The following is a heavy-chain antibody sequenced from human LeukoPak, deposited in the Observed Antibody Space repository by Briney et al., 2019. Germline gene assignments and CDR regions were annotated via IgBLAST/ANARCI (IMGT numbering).Heavy chain of an antibody. CDR2: ISSSGSTI. CDR3: ASRDPFADAFDI. Sequence: PGGSLRLSCAASGFTFSDYYMSWIRQAPGKGLEWVSYISSSGSTIYYADSVKGRFTISRDSAKNSLYLQMNSLRAEDTAVYYCASRDPFADAFDIWGQRTMVTVSS. V-gene: IGHV3-11*04. CDR1: GFTFSDYY. D-gene: IGHD3-10*01. J-gene: IGHJ3*02.